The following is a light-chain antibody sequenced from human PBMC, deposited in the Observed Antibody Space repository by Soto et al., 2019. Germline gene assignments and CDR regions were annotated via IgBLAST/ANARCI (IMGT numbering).Light chain of an antibody. Sequence: QSALTQPASVSGSHGQSITISCTGTSNDIGANNYVSWYQHHPGKAPKILIYEAANRPSGVSHRFSGSKSGNTASLTISGRQAEDAADYFCTSYTSTSTLLFGGGTKLTVL. J-gene: IGLJ2*01. CDR1: SNDIGANNY. V-gene: IGLV2-14*01. CDR2: EAA. CDR3: TSYTSTSTLL.